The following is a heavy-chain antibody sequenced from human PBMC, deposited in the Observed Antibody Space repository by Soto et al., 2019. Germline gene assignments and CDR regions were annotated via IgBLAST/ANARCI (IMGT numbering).Heavy chain of an antibody. CDR3: ARGGIAARPYYYYGMDV. D-gene: IGHD6-6*01. CDR2: INPSGGST. V-gene: IGHV1-46*01. Sequence: GASVKVSCKASGYTFTSYYMHWVRQAPGQGLEWMGIINPSGGSTSYAQKFQGRDTMTRDTSTSTVYMELSSLRSEDTAVYYCARGGIAARPYYYYGMDVWGQGTTVTVSS. CDR1: GYTFTSYY. J-gene: IGHJ6*02.